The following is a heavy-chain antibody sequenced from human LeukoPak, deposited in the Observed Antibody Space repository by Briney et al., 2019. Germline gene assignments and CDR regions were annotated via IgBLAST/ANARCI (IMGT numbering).Heavy chain of an antibody. CDR2: INMSGGK. CDR1: GFTFSSFA. V-gene: IGHV3-23*01. Sequence: GGSLRLSCAASGFTFSSFAMSWVRQAPGKGLEWVTTINMSGGKNYTDSLKGRFTISRDNSKNTLYLQMNSLRAEDTAVYYCAKVVSDYGSGSYYVFDYWGQGTLVTVSS. J-gene: IGHJ4*02. CDR3: AKVVSDYGSGSYYVFDY. D-gene: IGHD3-10*01.